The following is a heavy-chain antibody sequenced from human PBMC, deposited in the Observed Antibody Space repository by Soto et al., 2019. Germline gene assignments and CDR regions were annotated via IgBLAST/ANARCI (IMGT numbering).Heavy chain of an antibody. J-gene: IGHJ4*02. CDR1: GYIFTNYG. CDR3: AREGRFCDTGSCYSFDY. V-gene: IGHV1-18*01. CDR2: TSAHNGNT. Sequence: ASVKVSCKASGYIFTNYGISWVRQAPGQGLQWMGWTSAHNGNTNYAQQFQGRVTMTTDTSTRTAYMELGSLRSDDTAVYFCAREGRFCDTGSCYSFDYWGQGTLVTVSS. D-gene: IGHD2-15*01.